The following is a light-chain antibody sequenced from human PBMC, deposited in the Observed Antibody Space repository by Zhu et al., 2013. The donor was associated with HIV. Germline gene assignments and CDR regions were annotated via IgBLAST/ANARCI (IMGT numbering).Light chain of an antibody. CDR1: QGVSSN. CDR3: QQYNNWPLT. V-gene: IGKV3D-15*01. J-gene: IGKJ4*01. Sequence: EIVMTQSPATLSVSPGARATLSCRASQGVSSNLAWYQQKPGQTPRLLIHGASSRDTGIPDRFSGSGSGTEFTVTITSLQSEDFAVYYCQQYNNWPLTFGGGTKLEIK. CDR2: GAS.